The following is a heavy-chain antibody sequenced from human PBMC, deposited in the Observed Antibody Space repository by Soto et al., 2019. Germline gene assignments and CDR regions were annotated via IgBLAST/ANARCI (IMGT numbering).Heavy chain of an antibody. V-gene: IGHV4-30-2*01. CDR3: ARGTKYYFDY. CDR1: GGSISSGGYS. D-gene: IGHD2-8*01. Sequence: SETLSLTCAVSGGSISSGGYSWSWIRQPPGKGLEWIGYIYHSGSTYYNPSLKSRVTISVDRSKNQFSLKLSSVTAADTAVYYCARGTKYYFDYWGQGILVTVSS. CDR2: IYHSGST. J-gene: IGHJ4*02.